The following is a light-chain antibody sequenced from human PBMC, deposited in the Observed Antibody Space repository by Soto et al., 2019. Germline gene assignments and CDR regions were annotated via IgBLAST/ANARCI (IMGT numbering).Light chain of an antibody. CDR2: AAS. CDR1: ESIDSF. V-gene: IGKV1-39*01. Sequence: DLQMTHSPDSLSASVEDRVTFPCQASESIDSFLSWFEQILGKAAKLLIYAASRLQSGVPSRFSGSGSGTDFSLTITGLQPEDFAAYYCQQTYSAPFTLGGGTKVDIK. CDR3: QQTYSAPFT. J-gene: IGKJ4*01.